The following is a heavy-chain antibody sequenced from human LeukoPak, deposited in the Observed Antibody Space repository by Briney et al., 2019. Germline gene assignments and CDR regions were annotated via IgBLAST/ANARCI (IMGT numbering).Heavy chain of an antibody. J-gene: IGHJ6*03. CDR3: AKDDYYYYMDV. Sequence: PGGSLRLSCAASGFTFSSYAMSWVRQAPAKGPEWVSSISSSGDSTYYADSVKGRFTISRDNSKNTLYLQMNSLRAEDTAVYYCAKDDYYYYMDVWGKGTTVTVSS. CDR2: ISSSGDST. V-gene: IGHV3-23*01. CDR1: GFTFSSYA.